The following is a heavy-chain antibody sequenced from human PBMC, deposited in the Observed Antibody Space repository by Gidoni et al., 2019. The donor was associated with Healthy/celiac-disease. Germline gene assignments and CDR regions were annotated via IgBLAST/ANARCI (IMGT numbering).Heavy chain of an antibody. CDR3: TRAWGSDYDILTGLRGLDY. D-gene: IGHD3-9*01. J-gene: IGHJ4*02. CDR2: IRSKANSYAT. CDR1: GFTFSGDA. V-gene: IGHV3-73*02. Sequence: EVQLVESGGGLVQPGGSLKLYCAASGFTFSGDALHWVRQASGKGLEWVGRIRSKANSYATAYAASVKGRFTISRDDSKNTAYLQMNSLKTEDTAVYYCTRAWGSDYDILTGLRGLDYWGQGTLVTVSS.